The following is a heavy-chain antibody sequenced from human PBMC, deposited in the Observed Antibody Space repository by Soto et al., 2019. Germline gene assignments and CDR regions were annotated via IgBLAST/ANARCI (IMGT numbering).Heavy chain of an antibody. V-gene: IGHV3-30*18. CDR1: GFTFSSYG. CDR3: AKGRDGYTNYFDY. J-gene: IGHJ4*02. Sequence: QVQLVESGGGVVQPGRSLRLSCAASGFTFSSYGMHWVRQAPGTGLEWVAVISYDGSNKYYADSVKGRFTISRDNSKNTLYLQMNSLRVGDTAVYSCAKGRDGYTNYFDYWGQGTLVTVSS. D-gene: IGHD5-12*01. CDR2: ISYDGSNK.